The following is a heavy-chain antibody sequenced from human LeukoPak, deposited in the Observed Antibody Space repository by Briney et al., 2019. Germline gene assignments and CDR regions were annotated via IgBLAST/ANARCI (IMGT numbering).Heavy chain of an antibody. D-gene: IGHD6-19*01. V-gene: IGHV1-69*06. CDR2: IIPIFGTA. CDR1: GGTFSSYA. CDR3: ASSNGYSSGWYLPITDY. J-gene: IGHJ4*02. Sequence: SMKVSCKASGGTFSSYAISWVRQAPGQGLEWMGGIIPIFGTANYAQKFQGRVTITADKSTSTAYMELSSLRSEDTAVYYCASSNGYSSGWYLPITDYWGQGTLVTVSS.